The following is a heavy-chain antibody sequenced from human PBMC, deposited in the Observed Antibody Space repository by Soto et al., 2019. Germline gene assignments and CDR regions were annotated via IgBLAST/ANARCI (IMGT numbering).Heavy chain of an antibody. CDR2: IYHSGST. CDR3: CRVSPYYNDSSGYNYSFDY. D-gene: IGHD3-22*01. V-gene: IGHV4-30-2*01. CDR1: GGSISSGGYS. J-gene: IGHJ4*02. Sequence: QLQLQESGSGLVKPSQTLSLTCAVSGGSISSGGYSWSWIRQPPGKGLEWIGYIYHSGSTYYNPSLQSRVTISVDRSENQFSLKLSSVTAADPAVYYCCRVSPYYNDSSGYNYSFDYWGQGTLVTVSS.